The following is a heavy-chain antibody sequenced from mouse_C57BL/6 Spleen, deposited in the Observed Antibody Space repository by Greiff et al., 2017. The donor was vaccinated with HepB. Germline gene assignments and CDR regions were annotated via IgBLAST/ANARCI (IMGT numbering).Heavy chain of an antibody. Sequence: EVQLQQSGPELVKPGASMKISCKASGYTFTDYYMNWVKQSHGKSLEWIGDINPNNGGTSYNQKFKGKATLTVDKSSSTAYMELRSLTSEDSAVYYCARSGSTTVILDYWGQGTTLTVSS. CDR3: ARSGSTTVILDY. V-gene: IGHV1-26*01. J-gene: IGHJ2*01. CDR2: INPNNGGT. D-gene: IGHD1-1*01. CDR1: GYTFTDYY.